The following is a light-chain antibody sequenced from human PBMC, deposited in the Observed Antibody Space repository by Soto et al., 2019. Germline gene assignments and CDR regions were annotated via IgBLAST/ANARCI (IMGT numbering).Light chain of an antibody. CDR2: EVT. CDR3: SSYASSGTVV. V-gene: IGLV2-14*01. Sequence: QSVLTQPASVSGSPGQSIPSSCTGTSSDVGGYNYVSWYQQYAGKAPKLLIYEVTTRPSGLSNRFSGSKSGNTASLTISGLQAEDEADYYCSSYASSGTVVFGTGTKLTVL. J-gene: IGLJ1*01. CDR1: SSDVGGYNY.